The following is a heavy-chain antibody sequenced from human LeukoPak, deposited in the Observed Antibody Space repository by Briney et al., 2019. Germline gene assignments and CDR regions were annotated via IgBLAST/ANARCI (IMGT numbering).Heavy chain of an antibody. CDR1: GFTFSSYG. J-gene: IGHJ4*02. CDR2: IWYNGSNK. Sequence: GGSLRLSCAASGFTFSSYGMHWVRQAPGKGLEWVAVIWYNGSNKYYADSVKGRFTISRDNSKNTLYLQMNSLRAEDTAVYYCARGVSYSNYVEDHFDYWGQGTLVTVSS. CDR3: ARGVSYSNYVEDHFDY. V-gene: IGHV3-33*01. D-gene: IGHD4-11*01.